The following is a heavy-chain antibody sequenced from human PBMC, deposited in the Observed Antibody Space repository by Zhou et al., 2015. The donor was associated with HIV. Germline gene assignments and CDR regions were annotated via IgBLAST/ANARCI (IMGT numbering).Heavy chain of an antibody. D-gene: IGHD3/OR15-3a*01. CDR3: ARDRGGXTRPDWRYFDV. CDR2: ITPTFGGA. V-gene: IGHV1-69*01. J-gene: IGHJ2*01. Sequence: QVQLVQSGAEVKRPGSSVKVSCQASGVTFTNYAISWVRQAPGQGLEWMGGITPTFGGADYAQKLHGRVTITADESTRTAYMELRSLRSEDTAVYYCARDRGGXTRPDWRYFDVWGRGTLVTVSS. CDR1: GVTFTNYA.